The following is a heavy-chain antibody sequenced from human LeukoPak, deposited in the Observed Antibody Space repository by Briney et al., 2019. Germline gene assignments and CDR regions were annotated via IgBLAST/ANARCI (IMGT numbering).Heavy chain of an antibody. Sequence: GGSLRLSYAASGFTFSSYEMNWVRQAPGKGLEWVSYISSSGSTIYYADSVKGQFTISRDNAKNSLYLQMNSLRAEDTAVYYCAELGITMIGGVWGKGTTVTISS. CDR1: GFTFSSYE. CDR2: ISSSGSTI. CDR3: AELGITMIGGV. D-gene: IGHD3-10*02. V-gene: IGHV3-48*03. J-gene: IGHJ6*04.